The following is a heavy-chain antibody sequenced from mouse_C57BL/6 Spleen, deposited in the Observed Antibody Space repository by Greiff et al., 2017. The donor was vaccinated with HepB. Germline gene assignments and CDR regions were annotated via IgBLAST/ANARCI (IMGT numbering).Heavy chain of an antibody. CDR2: INPSTGGT. J-gene: IGHJ2*01. CDR1: GYSFTGYY. D-gene: IGHD2-5*01. CDR3: ARDGIVRNYFDY. Sequence: VQLKESGPELVKPGASVKISCKASGYSFTGYYMNWVKQSPEKSLEWIGEINPSTGGTTYNQKFKAKATLTVDKSSSTAYMQLKSLTSEDSAVYYCARDGIVRNYFDYWGQGTTLTVSS. V-gene: IGHV1-42*01.